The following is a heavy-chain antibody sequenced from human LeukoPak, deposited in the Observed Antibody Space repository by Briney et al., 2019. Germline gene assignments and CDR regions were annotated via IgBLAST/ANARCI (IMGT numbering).Heavy chain of an antibody. CDR3: ARLSPSIDYYGSGSYYSLPYYYYYGMDV. Sequence: PGGSLRLSCAASGFTFSSYWMHWVRQAPGKGLVWVSRINSDGSSTSYADSVKGRLTISRDNAKNTLYLQMNSLRAEDTAVYYCARLSPSIDYYGSGSYYSLPYYYYYGMDVWGQGTTVTVSS. CDR2: INSDGSST. D-gene: IGHD3-10*01. CDR1: GFTFSSYW. V-gene: IGHV3-74*01. J-gene: IGHJ6*02.